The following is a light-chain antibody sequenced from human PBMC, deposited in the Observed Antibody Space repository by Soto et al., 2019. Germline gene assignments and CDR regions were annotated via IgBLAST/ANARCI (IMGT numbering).Light chain of an antibody. J-gene: IGKJ2*01. CDR3: QQYSSYSPYT. Sequence: DIQMTQSPSTLSASIGDRVTITCRASQTVYTWLAWYQQKPGTAPKLLIYEASTLHSGVPSRFTGSGSGTEFTLVLSRRQPDDFATYYCQQYSSYSPYTFGQGTKVEI. CDR1: QTVYTW. CDR2: EAS. V-gene: IGKV1-5*03.